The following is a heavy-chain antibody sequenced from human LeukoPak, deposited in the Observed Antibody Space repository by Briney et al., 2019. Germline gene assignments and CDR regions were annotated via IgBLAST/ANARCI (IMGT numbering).Heavy chain of an antibody. J-gene: IGHJ4*02. CDR1: GGSISSSSYY. V-gene: IGHV4-39*01. CDR2: IYYSGST. D-gene: IGHD3-10*01. CDR3: ARGVVRGVISPYYFDY. Sequence: PSETLSLTRTVSGGSISSSSYYWGWIRQPPGKGLERIGSIYYSGSTYYNPSLKSRVTISVDTSKTQFSLRLSSVTAADTAVYYCARGVVRGVISPYYFDYWGQGTLVTVSS.